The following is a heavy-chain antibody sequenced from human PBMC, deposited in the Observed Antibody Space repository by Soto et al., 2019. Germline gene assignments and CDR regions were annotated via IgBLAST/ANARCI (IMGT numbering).Heavy chain of an antibody. CDR3: ARGRIGRSGSYYFDY. Sequence: GGSLRLSCPASVFTFSSYDMHWVRQATGKGLEWVSAIGTAGDTYYPGSVKGRFTISRENAKNSLYLQMNSLRAGDTAVYYCARGRIGRSGSYYFDYWGQGTLVTVSS. V-gene: IGHV3-13*01. D-gene: IGHD1-26*01. CDR1: VFTFSSYD. J-gene: IGHJ4*02. CDR2: IGTAGDT.